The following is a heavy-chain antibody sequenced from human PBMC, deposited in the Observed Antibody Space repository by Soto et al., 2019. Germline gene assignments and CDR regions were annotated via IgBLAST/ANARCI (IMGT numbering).Heavy chain of an antibody. D-gene: IGHD1-1*01. J-gene: IGHJ3*02. V-gene: IGHV1-69*12. Sequence: QVQLVQSGAEVKKPGSSVKVSCKASGGTFSSYAISWVRQAPGQGLEWMGGIIPIFGTANYAQKFQGRVTITADESTSTAYMELSSLRSEDTAVYYCATLGGEMATTRGWGSAFDIWGQGTMVTVSS. CDR1: GGTFSSYA. CDR3: ATLGGEMATTRGWGSAFDI. CDR2: IIPIFGTA.